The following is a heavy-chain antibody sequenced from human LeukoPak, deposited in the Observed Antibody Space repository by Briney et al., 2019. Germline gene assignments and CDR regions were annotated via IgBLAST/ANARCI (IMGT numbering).Heavy chain of an antibody. J-gene: IGHJ4*02. D-gene: IGHD2-2*01. CDR3: ARQGAAADY. V-gene: IGHV5-51*01. CDR1: GYSFTSYW. Sequence: GESLKISRKGSGYSFTSYWIGWVRQMPGKRLERMVIIYPGDSDTRYRPPFQGQVTISADKSISTAYLQWSSLKASDTAVYYCARQGAAADYWGQGSLVTVSS. CDR2: IYPGDSDT.